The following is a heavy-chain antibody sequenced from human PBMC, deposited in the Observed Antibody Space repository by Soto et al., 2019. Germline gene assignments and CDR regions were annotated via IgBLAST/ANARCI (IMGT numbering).Heavy chain of an antibody. CDR2: IYYSGTT. CDR3: ARVYGSGSLTNWFDP. D-gene: IGHD3-10*01. Sequence: SETLSLTCTASGGSITNYLWSWIRQSAGKGLEWSGYIYYSGTTNYNPSLVSRVTISVDTSKNHFSLKLTSVTAADTAVYYCARVYGSGSLTNWFDPWGRGTLVTVSS. V-gene: IGHV4-59*01. J-gene: IGHJ5*02. CDR1: GGSITNYL.